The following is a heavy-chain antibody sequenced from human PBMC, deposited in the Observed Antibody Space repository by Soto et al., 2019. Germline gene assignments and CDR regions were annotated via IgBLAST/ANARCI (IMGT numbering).Heavy chain of an antibody. CDR2: IIPIFGTA. D-gene: IGHD6-13*01. CDR3: ARDCGYSSSWYRLPFDY. Sequence: QVQLVQSGAEVKKPGSSVKVSCKASGVTFSSYAISWVRQAPGQGLEWMGGIIPIFGTANYAQKFQGRGTITADESTSTAYMEQSSLRSEDTAVYYCARDCGYSSSWYRLPFDYWGEGTLVTVSS. V-gene: IGHV1-69*01. CDR1: GVTFSSYA. J-gene: IGHJ4*02.